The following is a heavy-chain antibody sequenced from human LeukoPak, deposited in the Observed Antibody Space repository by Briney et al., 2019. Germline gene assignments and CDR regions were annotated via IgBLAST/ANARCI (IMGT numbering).Heavy chain of an antibody. CDR3: ARDGGDYDFWSGQGWFDP. V-gene: IGHV3-7*01. J-gene: IGHJ5*02. D-gene: IGHD3-3*01. CDR1: GFTSSSYW. Sequence: GGSLRLSCAASGFTSSSYWMSWVRQAPGKGLEWVANIKQDGSEKYYVDSVKGRFTISRDNAKNSLYLQMNSLRAEDTAVYYCARDGGDYDFWSGQGWFDPWGQGTLVTVSS. CDR2: IKQDGSEK.